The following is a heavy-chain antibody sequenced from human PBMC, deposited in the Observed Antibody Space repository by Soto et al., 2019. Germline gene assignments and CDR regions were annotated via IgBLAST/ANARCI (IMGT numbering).Heavy chain of an antibody. Sequence: PSETLSLTCTVSGASISSYYWNWIRQPAGKGLEWIGRIYTSVSTNYNPSLKSRLTMSVDTSKNQFSLKLTSVTAADTAVYYCAREGLPGGVYYYGSGSYYKAFEPWGKGTLVNGSA. D-gene: IGHD3-10*01. J-gene: IGHJ5*02. V-gene: IGHV4-4*07. CDR2: IYTSVST. CDR3: AREGLPGGVYYYGSGSYYKAFEP. CDR1: GASISSYY.